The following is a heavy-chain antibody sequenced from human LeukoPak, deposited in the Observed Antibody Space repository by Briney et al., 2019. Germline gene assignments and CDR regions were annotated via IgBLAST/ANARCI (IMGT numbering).Heavy chain of an antibody. V-gene: IGHV1-2*02. CDR3: ARGYYDSSGYYYVDPSHSEYYFDY. D-gene: IGHD3-22*01. J-gene: IGHJ4*02. CDR1: GYTFTSYD. CDR2: INPNSGGT. Sequence: ASVKVSCKASGYTFTSYDINWMRQAPGQGLEWMGWINPNSGGTNYAQKFQGRVTMTRDTSISTAYMELSRLRSDDTAVYYCARGYYDSSGYYYVDPSHSEYYFDYWGQGTLVTVSS.